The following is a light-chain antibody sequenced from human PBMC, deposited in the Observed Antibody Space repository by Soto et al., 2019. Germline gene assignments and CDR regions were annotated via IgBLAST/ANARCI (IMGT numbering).Light chain of an antibody. CDR1: QSLSSNF. CDR2: DTS. V-gene: IGKV3-20*01. CDR3: QQYDSSPRT. Sequence: EIVLTQSPGTLSFSPGERASLSCTASQSLSSNFLAWYQQKPGQAPRLLIYDTSSRATGIPDRFSGSGSGTDFTLTISRLEPEDFAVYHCQQYDSSPRTFSQGTKVDIK. J-gene: IGKJ1*01.